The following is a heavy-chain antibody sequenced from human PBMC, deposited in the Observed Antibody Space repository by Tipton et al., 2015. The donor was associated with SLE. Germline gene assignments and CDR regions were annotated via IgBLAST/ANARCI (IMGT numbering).Heavy chain of an antibody. CDR2: IYHSGST. J-gene: IGHJ3*02. D-gene: IGHD3-10*01. V-gene: IGHV4-38-2*02. CDR1: GGSISSHY. CDR3: ARLIWFGELGAFDI. Sequence: TLSLTCTVSGGSISSHYWGWIRQPPGKGLEWIGSIYHSGSTYYNPSLKSRATISVDTSKNQFSLKLSSVTAADTAVYYCARLIWFGELGAFDIWGQGTMVTVSS.